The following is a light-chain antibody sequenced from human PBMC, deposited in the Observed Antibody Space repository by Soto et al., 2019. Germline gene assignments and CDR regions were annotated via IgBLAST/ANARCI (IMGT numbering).Light chain of an antibody. CDR1: QSISSW. J-gene: IGKJ3*01. CDR2: DAS. CDR3: QQYNRYSLFT. Sequence: DIQMTQSPSTLSASVGDRVTITCRASQSISSWLAWYQQKPGKDPKLLIYDASSLESGVPSRFSGSGSGAEFTLAIRSLQPDDFATYYCQQYNRYSLFTFGPGTKVDI. V-gene: IGKV1-5*01.